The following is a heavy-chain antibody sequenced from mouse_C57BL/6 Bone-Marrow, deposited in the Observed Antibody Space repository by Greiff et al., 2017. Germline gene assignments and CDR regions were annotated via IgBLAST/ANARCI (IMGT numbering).Heavy chain of an antibody. J-gene: IGHJ3*01. CDR2: IYPRSGNT. D-gene: IGHD2-10*01. V-gene: IGHV1-81*01. CDR3: ARPLQEAWFAY. Sequence: VQLQPSGAELARPGASVKLSCKASGYTFTSYGISWVKQRTGQGLEWIGEIYPRSGNTYYNEKFKGKATLTADKSSSTAYMELRSLTSEDSAVYFCARPLQEAWFAYWGQGTLVTVSA. CDR1: GYTFTSYG.